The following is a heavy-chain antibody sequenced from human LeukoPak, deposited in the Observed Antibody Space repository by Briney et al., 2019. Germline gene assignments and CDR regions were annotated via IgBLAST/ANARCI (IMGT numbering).Heavy chain of an antibody. D-gene: IGHD5-24*01. Sequence: PSETRSLTCAVYGGSSSGYYWSWIRQPPGKGLEWIGEINHSGSTNYNPSLKSRVTISVDTSKNQFSLKLSSVTAADTAVYYCARLTRWLQNADYWGQGTLVTVSS. CDR1: GGSSSGYY. V-gene: IGHV4-34*01. CDR3: ARLTRWLQNADY. J-gene: IGHJ4*02. CDR2: INHSGST.